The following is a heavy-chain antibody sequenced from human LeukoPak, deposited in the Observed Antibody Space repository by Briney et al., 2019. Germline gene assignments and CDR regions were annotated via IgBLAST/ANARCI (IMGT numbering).Heavy chain of an antibody. Sequence: GGSLRLSCAASGFSISDYYMGWIRQGPGKGLEWVSYISGSSKYISYADSVKGRFTISRDNARQALSLQMSSLRAEDTAMYYCARESTRSVDYWGQGTLVTVSS. CDR1: GFSISDYY. CDR3: ARESTRSVDY. J-gene: IGHJ4*02. V-gene: IGHV3-11*01. D-gene: IGHD6-25*01. CDR2: ISGSSKYI.